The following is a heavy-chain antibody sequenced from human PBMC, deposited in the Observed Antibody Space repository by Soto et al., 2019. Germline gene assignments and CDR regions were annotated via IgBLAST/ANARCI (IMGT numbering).Heavy chain of an antibody. CDR2: IWYDGSNK. D-gene: IGHD5-18*01. Sequence: GGSLRLSCAASGFTFSSYGMHRVRQAPGKGLEWVAVIWYDGSNKYYADSVKGRFTISRDNSKNTLYLQMNSLRAEDTAVYYCARDALPVDTAMVRGNWFDPWGQGTLVTVSS. V-gene: IGHV3-33*01. CDR3: ARDALPVDTAMVRGNWFDP. CDR1: GFTFSSYG. J-gene: IGHJ5*02.